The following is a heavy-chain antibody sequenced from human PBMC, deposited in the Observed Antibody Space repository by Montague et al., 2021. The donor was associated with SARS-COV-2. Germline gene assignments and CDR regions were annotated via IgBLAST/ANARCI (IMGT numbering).Heavy chain of an antibody. CDR2: VYYTGRT. Sequence: SETLSLTCTVSGGSVRSAIYYWGWIRQPPEKGLDWIGRVYYTGRTSYNSSLMGRVTISVDTSQNQFSLKLNSVTAADTAVYFCARHTRVVEREPWGGLDVWGQGTTVIVSS. V-gene: IGHV4-39*01. J-gene: IGHJ6*02. CDR3: ARHTRVVEREPWGGLDV. D-gene: IGHD1-26*01. CDR1: GGSVRSAIYY.